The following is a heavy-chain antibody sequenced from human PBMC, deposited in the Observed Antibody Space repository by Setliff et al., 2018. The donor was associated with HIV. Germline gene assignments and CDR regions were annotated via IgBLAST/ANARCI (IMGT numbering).Heavy chain of an antibody. CDR2: MNPNSGNT. V-gene: IGHV1-8*01. D-gene: IGHD5-18*01. CDR3: ARGGPGSSFGYDWFDP. Sequence: ASVKVSCKASGYTFTSYDINWVRQATGQGLEWMGWMNPNSGNTGYAQKLQGRVTMTRNTSISTAYMYLSSLRSEDTAIYYCARGGPGSSFGYDWFDPWGQGTPVTVSS. CDR1: GYTFTSYD. J-gene: IGHJ5*02.